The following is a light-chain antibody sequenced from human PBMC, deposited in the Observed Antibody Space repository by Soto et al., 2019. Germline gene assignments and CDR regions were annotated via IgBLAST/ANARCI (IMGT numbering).Light chain of an antibody. CDR3: QSFDRSLTAWV. V-gene: IGLV1-40*01. CDR2: GNT. Sequence: VLTQPHSVSGAPGQRVTISCTGSSSNIGAGYDVHWYQQLPGTAPTLLISGNTDRPSGVPDRFSGSKSGTSASLAITGLQTEDEADYYCQSFDRSLTAWVFGGGTKLTVL. CDR1: SSNIGAGYD. J-gene: IGLJ3*02.